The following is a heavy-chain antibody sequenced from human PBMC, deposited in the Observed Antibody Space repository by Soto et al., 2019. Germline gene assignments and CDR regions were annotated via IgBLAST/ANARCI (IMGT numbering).Heavy chain of an antibody. J-gene: IGHJ4*02. Sequence: PSATLSRTCTVSGGSISSGGYYWTWIRQPPGKGLEWIGYIYYSGSTYYNPSLKSRVTISVDTSKNQFSLKLSSVTAADTAVYYCARLYNWNSNFDYWGQGTLVTVSS. CDR2: IYYSGST. CDR1: GGSISSGGYY. V-gene: IGHV4-30-4*01. CDR3: ARLYNWNSNFDY. D-gene: IGHD1-20*01.